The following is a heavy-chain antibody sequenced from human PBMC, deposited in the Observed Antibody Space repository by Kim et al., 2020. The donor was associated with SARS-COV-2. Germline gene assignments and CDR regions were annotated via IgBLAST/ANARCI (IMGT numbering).Heavy chain of an antibody. V-gene: IGHV3-72*01. J-gene: IGHJ4*02. Sequence: YSASVKGRFSISRDDSKSSLYLQMNSLKSEDTAMYYCARGNPCDWRVFDSWGQGTLVSVSS. D-gene: IGHD2-21*02. CDR3: ARGNPCDWRVFDS.